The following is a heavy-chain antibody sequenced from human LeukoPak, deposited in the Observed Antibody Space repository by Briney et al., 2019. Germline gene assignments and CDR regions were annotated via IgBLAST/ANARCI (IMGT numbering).Heavy chain of an antibody. CDR2: ISAYNGNT. D-gene: IGHD3-22*01. J-gene: IGHJ4*02. CDR3: ARVHSSGSYFDY. Sequence: ASVKVSCKASGYTFTSYGISWVRQAPGQGLEWMGWISAYNGNTNYAQKLQGRVTMTRDTSTSTVYMELSSLRSEDTAVYYCARVHSSGSYFDYWGQGTLVTVSS. CDR1: GYTFTSYG. V-gene: IGHV1-18*01.